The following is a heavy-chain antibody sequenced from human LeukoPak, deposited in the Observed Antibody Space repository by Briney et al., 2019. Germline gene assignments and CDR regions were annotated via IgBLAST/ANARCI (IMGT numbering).Heavy chain of an antibody. CDR2: VNPYSGDT. CDR3: ARSPYYYDSSGYYYGAFDI. Sequence: ASVKVSCKASGYTFTGYNMHWVRQAPGQGLEWMGWVNPYSGDTKYAQKFQGRVTMTRDTSISTAYMELSRLRSDDTAVYYCARSPYYYDSSGYYYGAFDIWGQGTMVTVSS. V-gene: IGHV1-2*02. D-gene: IGHD3-22*01. CDR1: GYTFTGYN. J-gene: IGHJ3*02.